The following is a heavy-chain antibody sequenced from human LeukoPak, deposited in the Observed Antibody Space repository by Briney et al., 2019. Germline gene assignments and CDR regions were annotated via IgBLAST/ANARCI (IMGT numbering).Heavy chain of an antibody. CDR1: GFSFSTYG. J-gene: IGHJ4*02. CDR3: ARSATRFSNGWYGQVDFDS. CDR2: IGSSSSAT. V-gene: IGHV3-48*01. Sequence: GESLKISCAASGFSFSTYGMNWVRQAPGKGLEWISYIGSSSSATYYADSVKGRFTISRDNVNNSLYLDMDSLRVDDTAVYYCARSATRFSNGWYGQVDFDSWGQGSLVIVSS. D-gene: IGHD6-19*01.